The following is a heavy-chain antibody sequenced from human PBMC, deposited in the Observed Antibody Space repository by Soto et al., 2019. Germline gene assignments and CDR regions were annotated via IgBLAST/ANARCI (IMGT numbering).Heavy chain of an antibody. J-gene: IGHJ4*02. CDR1: GFTFSSYG. D-gene: IGHD3-10*02. Sequence: QVQLVESGGGVVQPGRSLRLSCAASGFTFSSYGMHWVRQAPGKGLEWVALISYDGSDNYYAGSVKGRFTISRDNSKNTLYQQMNSLRAADTAAYYCAKVMGVRGVTSGADYWGQGTLVPVSS. V-gene: IGHV3-30*18. CDR3: AKVMGVRGVTSGADY. CDR2: ISYDGSDN.